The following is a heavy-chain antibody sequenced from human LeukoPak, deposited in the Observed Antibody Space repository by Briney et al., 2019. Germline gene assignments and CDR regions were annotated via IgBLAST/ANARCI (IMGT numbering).Heavy chain of an antibody. CDR1: GYTFTSYG. V-gene: IGHV1-8*02. Sequence: ASVKVSCKASGYTFTSYGISWVRQAPGQGLEWMGWMNPNSGNTGYAQKFQGRVTMTRNTSISTAYMELSSLRSEDTAVYYCARAGWGLSTVDYWGQGTLVTVSS. J-gene: IGHJ4*02. D-gene: IGHD2-21*01. CDR3: ARAGWGLSTVDY. CDR2: MNPNSGNT.